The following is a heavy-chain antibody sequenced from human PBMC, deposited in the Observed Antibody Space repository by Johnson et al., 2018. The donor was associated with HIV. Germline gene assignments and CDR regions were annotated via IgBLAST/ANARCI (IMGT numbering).Heavy chain of an antibody. J-gene: IGHJ3*02. Sequence: VQLVESGGGLVKPGGSLRLSCAASGFTFDDYAMHWVRQAPGKGLEWVSLISWDGGSTYYADSVKGRFTISRDNSKNSLYLQMNSLRAEDTAVYYCARDPFTPAGSDAFDIWGQGTMVTVSS. CDR1: GFTFDDYA. V-gene: IGHV3-43D*03. D-gene: IGHD2-15*01. CDR3: ARDPFTPAGSDAFDI. CDR2: ISWDGGST.